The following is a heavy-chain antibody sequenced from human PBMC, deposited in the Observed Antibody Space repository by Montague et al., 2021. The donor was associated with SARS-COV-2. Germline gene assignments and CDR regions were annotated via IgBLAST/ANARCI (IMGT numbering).Heavy chain of an antibody. J-gene: IGHJ4*02. CDR1: GGSFSNYH. Sequence: SETLSLTCAVYGGSFSNYHWTWISHCPRGGPELIGKINNGGSTKSNPSLRSRVTISIDMSKNQVPLKLTSVTAAATAVYYCARGAPGYWGQGTLVTVSS. CDR2: INNGGST. V-gene: IGHV4-34*01. CDR3: ARGAPGY. D-gene: IGHD1-1*01.